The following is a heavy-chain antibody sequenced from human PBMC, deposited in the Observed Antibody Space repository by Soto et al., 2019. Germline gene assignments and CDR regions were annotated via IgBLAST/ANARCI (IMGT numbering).Heavy chain of an antibody. Sequence: PSETLSLTCAVYGGSFSGYYWSWIRQPPGKGLEWIGEINHSGSTNYNPSLKNRVTISVDTSKNQFSLKLSSVTAADTAVYYCASGGGYGVGAPRYLGVWGKGTTVNVSS. CDR2: INHSGST. D-gene: IGHD1-26*01. J-gene: IGHJ6*03. CDR3: ASGGGYGVGAPRYLGV. CDR1: GGSFSGYY. V-gene: IGHV4-34*01.